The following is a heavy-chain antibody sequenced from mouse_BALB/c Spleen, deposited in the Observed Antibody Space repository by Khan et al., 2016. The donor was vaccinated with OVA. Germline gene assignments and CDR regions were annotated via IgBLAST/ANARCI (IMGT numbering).Heavy chain of an antibody. CDR2: INTYTGKA. CDR3: ARISSYWYSDF. CDR1: GYTFTNYG. J-gene: IGHJ1*01. Sequence: QIQLVQSGPELKKPGETVKISCKASGYTFTNYGMNWVKQAPGKGLKWMGWINTYTGKATYGDDFKGRFALSLETSASTAYLQINNPINEDMATYFCARISSYWYSDFWGAGTTVTVSS. V-gene: IGHV9-1*02. D-gene: IGHD6-2*01.